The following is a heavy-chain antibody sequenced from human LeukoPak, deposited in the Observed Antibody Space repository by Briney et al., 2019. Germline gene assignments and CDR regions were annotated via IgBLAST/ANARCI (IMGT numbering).Heavy chain of an antibody. V-gene: IGHV3-23*01. CDR1: GFTFGSYA. CDR3: AKHSWPGSWRQPDDY. J-gene: IGHJ4*02. CDR2: ISGSGGST. Sequence: AGGSLRLSCAASGFTFGSYAMSWVRQAPGKGLEWVSAISGSGGSTYYADSVKGRFTISRDNSKNTLYLQMNSLRAEDTAVYYCAKHSWPGSWRQPDDYWGQGTLVTVSS. D-gene: IGHD2-15*01.